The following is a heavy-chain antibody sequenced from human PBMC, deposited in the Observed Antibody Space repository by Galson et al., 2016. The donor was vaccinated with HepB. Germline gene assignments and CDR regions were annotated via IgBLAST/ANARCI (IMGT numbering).Heavy chain of an antibody. V-gene: IGHV3-23*01. Sequence: SLRLSCAASGFTFSYYGMSWVRQAAGKGLEWVSGISGGPDGRTYYAASVKGRFTISRDNSKNSPYLQMTSLRAEDTAVYYCAKLWAPGLITGSTFFDSWGQGTLVTVSS. CDR1: GFTFSYYG. J-gene: IGHJ4*02. D-gene: IGHD1-7*01. CDR2: ISGGPDGRT. CDR3: AKLWAPGLITGSTFFDS.